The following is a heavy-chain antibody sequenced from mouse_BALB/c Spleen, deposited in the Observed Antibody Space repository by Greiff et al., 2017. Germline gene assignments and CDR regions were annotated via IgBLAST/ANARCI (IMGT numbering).Heavy chain of an antibody. D-gene: IGHD2-10*02. J-gene: IGHJ4*01. CDR1: GFTFSSFG. V-gene: IGHV5-17*02. CDR3: ARSLYGKRGYAMDY. CDR2: ISSGSSTI. Sequence: EVMLVESGGGLVQPGGSRKLSCAASGFTFSSFGMHWVRQAPEKGLEWVAYISSGSSTIYYADTVKGRFTISRDNPKNTLFLQMTSLRSEDTAMYYCARSLYGKRGYAMDYWGQGTSVTVSS.